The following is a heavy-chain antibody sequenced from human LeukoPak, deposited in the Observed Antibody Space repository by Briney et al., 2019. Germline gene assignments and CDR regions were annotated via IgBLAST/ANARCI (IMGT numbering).Heavy chain of an antibody. D-gene: IGHD5-12*01. CDR3: ARDRAMIADWYFDL. Sequence: KPSETLSLTCTVSGASISSASYYWTWIRQPPGKGLEWIGYIYYSGTTNYNPSLKSRVTISVDTSKNQFSLKLSSVTAADTAVYYCARDRAMIADWYFDLWGRGTLVTVSS. CDR2: IYYSGTT. V-gene: IGHV4-61*01. CDR1: GASISSASYY. J-gene: IGHJ2*01.